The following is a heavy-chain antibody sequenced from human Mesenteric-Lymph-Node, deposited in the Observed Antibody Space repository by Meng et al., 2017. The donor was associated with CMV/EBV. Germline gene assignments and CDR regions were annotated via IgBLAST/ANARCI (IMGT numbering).Heavy chain of an antibody. CDR3: AREPPRDCSSTSCYTTDYNGLDV. D-gene: IGHD2-2*02. CDR1: GYTFTGYY. Sequence: ASVKVSCKASGYTFTGYYMHWVRQAPGQGLEWMGWINPNSGGTNYAQKFQGRVTMTRDTSISTAYMELSSLRSEDTAVYYCAREPPRDCSSTSCYTTDYNGLDVWGQGTTVTVSS. V-gene: IGHV1-2*02. J-gene: IGHJ6*02. CDR2: INPNSGGT.